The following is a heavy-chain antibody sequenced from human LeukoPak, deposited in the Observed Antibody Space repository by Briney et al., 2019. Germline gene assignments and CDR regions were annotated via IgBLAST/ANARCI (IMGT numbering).Heavy chain of an antibody. CDR3: ARVRGYSDYYYYMDV. J-gene: IGHJ6*03. CDR1: GGSISSSSDY. CDR2: IYYHENT. D-gene: IGHD5-18*01. Sequence: PSETLSLTCTVSGGSISSSSDYWGWIRQAPGKGLEWIGSIYYHENTYYNSSLKSRVTISVDTSKNQFSLKLNSVTAADTAVYYCARVRGYSDYYYYMDVWGKGTTVTISS. V-gene: IGHV4-39*01.